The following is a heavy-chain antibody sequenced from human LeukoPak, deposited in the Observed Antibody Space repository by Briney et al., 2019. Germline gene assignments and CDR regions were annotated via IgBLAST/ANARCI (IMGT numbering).Heavy chain of an antibody. Sequence: GGSLRLSCAASGFTFSDYYMSWIRQAPGKGLEWVSYISSSGSTIYYADSVKGRFAISRDNAKNSLYLQMNSLRAEDTAVYYCARDDSGYDHAFDIWGQGTMVTVSS. CDR1: GFTFSDYY. D-gene: IGHD5-12*01. CDR2: ISSSGSTI. CDR3: ARDDSGYDHAFDI. J-gene: IGHJ3*02. V-gene: IGHV3-11*04.